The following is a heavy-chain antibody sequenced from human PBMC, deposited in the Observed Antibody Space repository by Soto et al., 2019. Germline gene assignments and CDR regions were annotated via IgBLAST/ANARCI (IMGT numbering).Heavy chain of an antibody. CDR1: GYIFTSCG. D-gene: IGHD1-26*01. CDR2: ISGYNGNI. J-gene: IGHJ3*02. CDR3: ARDPQYSGSLSEGGDAVDI. Sequence: QVQLVQSGAEVKKPGASVKVSCKTSGYIFTSCGVSWVRQAPGQGLEWMGWISGYNGNIKYAQKFQGRVTMTADTSTSTAYMELRSLRSDDTAVFYCARDPQYSGSLSEGGDAVDIWGQGTMVTVSS. V-gene: IGHV1-18*01.